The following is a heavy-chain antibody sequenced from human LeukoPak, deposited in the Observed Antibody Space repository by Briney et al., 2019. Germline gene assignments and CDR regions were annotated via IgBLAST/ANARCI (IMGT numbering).Heavy chain of an antibody. D-gene: IGHD3-10*01. CDR2: IYYSGST. CDR1: GGSISSYY. J-gene: IGHJ3*02. V-gene: IGHV4-59*01. CDR3: ARGPLRHYYGSGDDAFDM. Sequence: KASETLSLTCTVSGGSISSYYWSWIRQPPGKGLEWIGYIYYSGSTNYNPSLKSRVTISVDTSKNQFSLKLSSVTAADTAVYYCARGPLRHYYGSGDDAFDMGGQGTMVTVSS.